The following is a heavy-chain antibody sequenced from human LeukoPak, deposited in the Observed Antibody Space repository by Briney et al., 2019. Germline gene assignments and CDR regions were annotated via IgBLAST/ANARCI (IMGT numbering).Heavy chain of an antibody. V-gene: IGHV3-30*18. Sequence: GGSLRLSCAASGFTFSSYGMHWVRQAPGKGLEWVGVISYDGSNKYYADSVKGRFTISRDNSKNTLYLQMNSLRAEDTAVYYCAKSYGYYFDYWGQGTLVTVSS. D-gene: IGHD5-18*01. J-gene: IGHJ4*02. CDR1: GFTFSSYG. CDR2: ISYDGSNK. CDR3: AKSYGYYFDY.